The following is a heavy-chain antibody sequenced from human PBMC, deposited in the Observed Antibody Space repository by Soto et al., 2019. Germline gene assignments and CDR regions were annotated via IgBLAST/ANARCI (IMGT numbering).Heavy chain of an antibody. CDR1: GGSISSSSYY. CDR3: ARLPVYYYDSSGYRSYFDY. J-gene: IGHJ4*02. V-gene: IGHV4-39*01. Sequence: QLQLQESGPGLVKPSETLSLTYTVSGGSISSSSYYWGWIRQPPGKGLEWIGSIYYSGSTYYNPSLKSRVTISVDTSKHQFSLKLSSVTAADTAVYYCARLPVYYYDSSGYRSYFDYWGQGTLVTVSS. CDR2: IYYSGST. D-gene: IGHD3-22*01.